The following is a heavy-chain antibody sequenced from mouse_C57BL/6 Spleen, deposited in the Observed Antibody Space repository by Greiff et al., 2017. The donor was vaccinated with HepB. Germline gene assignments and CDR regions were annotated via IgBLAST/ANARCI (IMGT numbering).Heavy chain of an antibody. J-gene: IGHJ2*01. D-gene: IGHD4-1*01. Sequence: QVQLQQPGAELVMPGASVKLSCKASGYTFTSYWMHWVKQRPGQGLEWIGEIDPSDSYTNYNQKFKGKSTLTVDKSSSTAYMQLSSLTSEDSAVYYCTTGTIPLDYWGQGTTLTVSS. CDR3: TTGTIPLDY. V-gene: IGHV1-69*01. CDR2: IDPSDSYT. CDR1: GYTFTSYW.